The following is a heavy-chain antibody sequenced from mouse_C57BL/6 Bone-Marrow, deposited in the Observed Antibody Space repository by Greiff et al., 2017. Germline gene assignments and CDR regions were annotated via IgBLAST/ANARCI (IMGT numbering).Heavy chain of an antibody. CDR3: ASGKPYGRFAY. D-gene: IGHD1-1*01. J-gene: IGHJ3*01. Sequence: QVQLQQPGAELVKPGASVKLSCKASGYTFTSYWMHWVKQRPGQGLEWIGMIHPNSGSTNYNEKFKSKATLTVDKSSSTAYMQLISLTSEDSAVYYCASGKPYGRFAYWGQGTLVTVSA. CDR2: IHPNSGST. CDR1: GYTFTSYW. V-gene: IGHV1-64*01.